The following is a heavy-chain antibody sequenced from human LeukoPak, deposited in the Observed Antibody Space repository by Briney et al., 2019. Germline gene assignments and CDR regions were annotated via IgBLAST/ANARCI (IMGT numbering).Heavy chain of an antibody. CDR3: ARDPGIAAAGTSGDY. V-gene: IGHV3-23*01. CDR1: GFTFSTYA. D-gene: IGHD6-13*01. J-gene: IGHJ4*02. CDR2: IRGSGGST. Sequence: PGGSLRLSCAASGFTFSTYAMSWVRQAPGKGLEWVSTIRGSGGSTDYADSVKGRFTISRDNSKNTLYLQMNSLRAEDTAVYYCARDPGIAAAGTSGDYWGQGTLVTVSS.